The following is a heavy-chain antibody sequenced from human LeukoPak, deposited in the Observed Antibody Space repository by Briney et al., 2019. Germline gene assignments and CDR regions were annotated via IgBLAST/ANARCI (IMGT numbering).Heavy chain of an antibody. CDR3: ARGRPPNY. Sequence: SETLSLTCAVYSGSFSGYYWSWIRQPPGKGLEWIGEINHSGSTNYNPSLKSRVTISVDTSKNQFSLKLSSVTAADTAVYYCARGRPPNYWGQGTLVTVSS. CDR2: INHSGST. V-gene: IGHV4-34*01. J-gene: IGHJ4*02. CDR1: SGSFSGYY.